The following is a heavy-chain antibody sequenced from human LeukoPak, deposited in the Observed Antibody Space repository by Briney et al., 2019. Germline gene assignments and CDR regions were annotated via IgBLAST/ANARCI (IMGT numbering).Heavy chain of an antibody. Sequence: SETLSLTCAVSGYSISSGYYWGWIRQPPGKGLEWIGSIYHSGSTYHNPSLKSRVTISVDTSKNQFSLKLSSVTAADTAVYYCARQDYYYYYMDVWGKGTTVTVSS. CDR2: IYHSGST. CDR1: GYSISSGYY. J-gene: IGHJ6*03. CDR3: ARQDYYYYYMDV. V-gene: IGHV4-38-2*01.